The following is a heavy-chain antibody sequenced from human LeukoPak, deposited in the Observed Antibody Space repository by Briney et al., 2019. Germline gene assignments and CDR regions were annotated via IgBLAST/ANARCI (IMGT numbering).Heavy chain of an antibody. CDR2: INHSGST. V-gene: IGHV4-34*01. CDR3: ARVSGVGATYFDY. CDR1: GGSFSGYY. Sequence: PSETLSLTCAVYGGSFSGYYWSWIRQPPGKGLEWIGEINHSGSTNYNPSLKSRVTISVDTSKNQFSLKLSSVTAADTAVYYCARVSGVGATYFDYWGQGTLVTVSS. J-gene: IGHJ4*02. D-gene: IGHD1-26*01.